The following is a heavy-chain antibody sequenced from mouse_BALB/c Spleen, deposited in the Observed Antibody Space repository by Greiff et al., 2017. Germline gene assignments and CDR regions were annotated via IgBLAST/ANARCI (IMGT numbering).Heavy chain of an antibody. V-gene: IGHV1-54*01. CDR3: ARAWYPYAMDY. J-gene: IGHJ4*01. CDR2: INPGSGGT. Sequence: VKLQESGAELVRPGTSVKVSCKASGYAFTNYLIEWVKQRPGQGLEWIGVINPGSGGTNYNEKFKGKATLTADKSSSTAYMQLSSLTSDDSAVYFCARAWYPYAMDYWGQGTSVTVSS. D-gene: IGHD2-1*01. CDR1: GYAFTNYL.